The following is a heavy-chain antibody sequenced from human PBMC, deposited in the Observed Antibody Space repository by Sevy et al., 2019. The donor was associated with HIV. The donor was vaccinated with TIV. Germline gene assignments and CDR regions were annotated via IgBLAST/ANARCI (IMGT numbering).Heavy chain of an antibody. CDR2: ISYDGSNK. D-gene: IGHD6-13*01. CDR3: AKSDSSSWYYYYYYYGMDV. V-gene: IGHV3-30*18. Sequence: GGSLRLSCVASGFTFSSYGMHWVRQAPGKGLEWVAVISYDGSNKYYADSVKGRFTISRDNSKNTLYLQMNSLRAEDTAVYYCAKSDSSSWYYYYYYYGMDVWGQGTTVTVSS. CDR1: GFTFSSYG. J-gene: IGHJ6*02.